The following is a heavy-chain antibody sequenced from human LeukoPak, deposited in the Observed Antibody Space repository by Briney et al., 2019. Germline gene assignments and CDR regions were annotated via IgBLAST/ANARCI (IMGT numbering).Heavy chain of an antibody. J-gene: IGHJ4*02. Sequence: GGSLRLSCAASGFTFSSYSMNWVRQAPGKGLEWVSYISSSSSTIYYADSVKGRFTISRDNAKNSLYLQMNSLRAEDTAVYYCARDLRSGWPTGFDYWGQGTLVTVSS. CDR2: ISSSSSTI. D-gene: IGHD6-19*01. V-gene: IGHV3-48*01. CDR3: ARDLRSGWPTGFDY. CDR1: GFTFSSYS.